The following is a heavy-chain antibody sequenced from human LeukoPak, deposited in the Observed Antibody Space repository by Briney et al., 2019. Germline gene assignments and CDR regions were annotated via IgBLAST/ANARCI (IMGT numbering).Heavy chain of an antibody. J-gene: IGHJ6*03. Sequence: SETLSLTCTVSGGSISSYYWSWIRQPPGKGLEWIGYIYYSGSTNYNPSLKSRVTISVDTSKNQFSLRLRSVTAADTAVYYCARMYYDYMDVWGKGTTVTVSS. V-gene: IGHV4-59*01. CDR1: GGSISSYY. CDR2: IYYSGST. D-gene: IGHD3-16*01. CDR3: ARMYYDYMDV.